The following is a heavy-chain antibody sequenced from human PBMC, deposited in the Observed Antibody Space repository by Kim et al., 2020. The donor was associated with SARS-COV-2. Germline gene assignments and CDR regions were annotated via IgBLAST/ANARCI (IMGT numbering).Heavy chain of an antibody. V-gene: IGHV4-4*07. Sequence: SETLSLTCTVSGGSISSYYWSWIRQPAGKGLEWIGRIYTSGSTNYNPSLKSRVTMSVDTSKNQFSLKLSSVTAADTAVYYCARGWGYGRYFDWLSMAYFDYWGQGTLVTVSS. CDR1: GGSISSYY. CDR3: ARGWGYGRYFDWLSMAYFDY. CDR2: IYTSGST. J-gene: IGHJ4*02. D-gene: IGHD3-9*01.